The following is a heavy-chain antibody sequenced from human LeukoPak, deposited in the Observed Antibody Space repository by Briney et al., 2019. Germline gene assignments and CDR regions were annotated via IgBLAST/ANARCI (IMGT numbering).Heavy chain of an antibody. D-gene: IGHD2-2*01. CDR2: IHSSGSS. CDR1: GGSISSYY. CDR3: ARARTGYSSSVCYGIDY. V-gene: IGHV4-4*07. Sequence: PSETLSLTCTVSGGSISSYYWSWIRQPAGKGLEWIGRIHSSGSSNYNPSLESRVTMSVDTSKNQFTLRLTSVTAADTAVDYCARARTGYSSSVCYGIDYWGQGTRVTVSS. J-gene: IGHJ4*02.